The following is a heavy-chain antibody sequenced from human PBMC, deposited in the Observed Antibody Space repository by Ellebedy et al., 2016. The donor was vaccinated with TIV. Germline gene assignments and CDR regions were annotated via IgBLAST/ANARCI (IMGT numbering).Heavy chain of an antibody. CDR2: IGTAGNT. CDR1: GFTLSRYD. CDR3: ARFSQQTYDY. D-gene: IGHD6-13*01. J-gene: IGHJ4*02. Sequence: GESLKISCAASGFTLSRYDMHWVRQATGKGLEWVSTIGTAGNTYYPGSVKGRFTISRENAKNSLYLQMNSLRAGDTAVYYCARFSQQTYDYWGQGTLVTVSS. V-gene: IGHV3-13*01.